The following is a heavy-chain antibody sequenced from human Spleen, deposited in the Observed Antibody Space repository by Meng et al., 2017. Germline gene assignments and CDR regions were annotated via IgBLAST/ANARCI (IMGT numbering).Heavy chain of an antibody. CDR2: AYYRTKWYD. Sequence: RQQGHGRCTPTQTLSLTCAISGDSVSSKTAVWSWIRQSPSRGLEWLGRAYYRTKWYDDYALSVNSRITINPDTSKNQFSLQLNSVTPEDTAVYYCARGVNTGSYVYWFDPWGQGTLVTVSS. J-gene: IGHJ5*02. D-gene: IGHD1-1*01. CDR1: GDSVSSKTAV. V-gene: IGHV6-1*01. CDR3: ARGVNTGSYVYWFDP.